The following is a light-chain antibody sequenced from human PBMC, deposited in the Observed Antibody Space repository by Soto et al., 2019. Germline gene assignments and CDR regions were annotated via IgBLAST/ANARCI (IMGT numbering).Light chain of an antibody. CDR1: QSVSSN. V-gene: IGKV3-15*01. CDR3: QQYNKWPWT. Sequence: EIVMTQSPATLSVSGGERATLSCRASQSVSSNLAWYQQKPGQAPRLLIYGASTRATGIPARFSGSGSGTEFTLTISSLQSEDFAVYYCQQYNKWPWTFGQGTKVEIK. J-gene: IGKJ1*01. CDR2: GAS.